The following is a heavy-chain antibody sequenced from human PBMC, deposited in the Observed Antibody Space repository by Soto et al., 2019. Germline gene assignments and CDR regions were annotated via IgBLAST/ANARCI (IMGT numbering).Heavy chain of an antibody. CDR1: GDTFRSNG. D-gene: IGHD4-4*01. J-gene: IGHJ5*01. V-gene: IGHV1-69*14. Sequence: QVQLVQSGTEVTKPGSSVQVSCKVSGDTFRSNGISWVRQVPGQGLDWMGGIIPIYGTVNYALKFLGRVTITADKSTSTAYMELSGLRPEDTGVYYCARDGGVRGMTTILDSWDRGTVVTVSP. CDR2: IIPIYGTV. CDR3: ARDGGVRGMTTILDS.